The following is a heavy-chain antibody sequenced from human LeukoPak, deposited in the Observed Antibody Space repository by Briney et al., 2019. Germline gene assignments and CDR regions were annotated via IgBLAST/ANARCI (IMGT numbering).Heavy chain of an antibody. J-gene: IGHJ4*02. V-gene: IGHV3-53*01. Sequence: GGSLRLSCAASGFTFTYVWMSWVRQAPGKGLEWVSVIYSGGSTYYADSVKGRFTISRDNSKNTLYLQMNSLKTEDTAVYYCGLGSGRTDFDYWGQGTLVTVSS. D-gene: IGHD3-10*01. CDR1: GFTFTYVW. CDR3: GLGSGRTDFDY. CDR2: IYSGGST.